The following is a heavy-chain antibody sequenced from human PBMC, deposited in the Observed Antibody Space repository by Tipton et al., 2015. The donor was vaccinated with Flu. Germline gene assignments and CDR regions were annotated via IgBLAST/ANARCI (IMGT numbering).Heavy chain of an antibody. J-gene: IGHJ3*02. CDR1: GYTFTGYY. V-gene: IGHV1-2*02. CDR3: AREGPDSSGYNHYHGAFVDAFDI. Sequence: QVQLVQSGAEVKKPGASVKVSCKASGYTFTGYYMHWVRQAPGQGLEWMGWINPNSGGTNYAQKFQGRVTMTRDTSISTAYMELSRLRSDDTAVYYCAREGPDSSGYNHYHGAFVDAFDIWGQGTMVTVSS. CDR2: INPNSGGT. D-gene: IGHD3-22*01.